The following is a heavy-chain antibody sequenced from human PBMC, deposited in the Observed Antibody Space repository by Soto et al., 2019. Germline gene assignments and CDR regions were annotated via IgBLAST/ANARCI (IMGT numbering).Heavy chain of an antibody. Sequence: SGFTFNNYDMHWVRQAPGKGLEWISYISSSSGTINYADSVKGRFTISRDTAKNSLSLQMVSLRDEDTAVYYCAGGYYYDNSGYRAWGQGTLVTVSS. D-gene: IGHD3-22*01. CDR1: GFTFNNYD. CDR3: AGGYYYDNSGYRA. J-gene: IGHJ4*02. V-gene: IGHV3-48*02. CDR2: ISSSSGTI.